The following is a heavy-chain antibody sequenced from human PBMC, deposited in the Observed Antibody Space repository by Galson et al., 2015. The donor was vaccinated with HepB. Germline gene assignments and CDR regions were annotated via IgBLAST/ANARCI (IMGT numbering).Heavy chain of an antibody. CDR2: ISWNSGGI. Sequence: SLRLSCAASGFTFDDYAMHWVRQAPGKGLEWVSGISWNSGGIAYADSVKGRFTISRDNAKNSLYLQMNSLRAEDTALYYCAKAQNYDILTDNWFDPWGQGTLVTVSS. CDR3: AKAQNYDILTDNWFDP. J-gene: IGHJ5*02. CDR1: GFTFDDYA. D-gene: IGHD3-9*01. V-gene: IGHV3-9*01.